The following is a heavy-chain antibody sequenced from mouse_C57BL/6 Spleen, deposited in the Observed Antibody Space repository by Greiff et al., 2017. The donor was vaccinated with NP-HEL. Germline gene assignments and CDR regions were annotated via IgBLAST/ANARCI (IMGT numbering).Heavy chain of an antibody. CDR1: GYTFTSYG. Sequence: QVQLQQSGAELARPGASVKLSCKASGYTFTSYGISWVKQRTGQGLEWIGEIYPRSGNTYYNEKFKGKATLTADKSSSTAYMELRSLTSEDSAVYFCARKTYDGYFYAMDYLGQGTSVTVSS. D-gene: IGHD2-3*01. CDR2: IYPRSGNT. V-gene: IGHV1-81*01. CDR3: ARKTYDGYFYAMDY. J-gene: IGHJ4*01.